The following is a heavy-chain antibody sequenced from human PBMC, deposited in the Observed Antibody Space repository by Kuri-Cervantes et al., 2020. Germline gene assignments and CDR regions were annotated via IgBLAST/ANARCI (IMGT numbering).Heavy chain of an antibody. Sequence: SETLSLTCTVSGDSISSYYWSWIRQPAGKGLEWIGRIYTSGSTNYNPSLKSRVTMSVDTSKNQFSLKLSSVTAADTAVYYCARGPYYYDSSGYFDYWGQGTLVTVSS. V-gene: IGHV4-4*07. CDR3: ARGPYYYDSSGYFDY. CDR1: GDSISSYY. D-gene: IGHD3-22*01. J-gene: IGHJ4*02. CDR2: IYTSGST.